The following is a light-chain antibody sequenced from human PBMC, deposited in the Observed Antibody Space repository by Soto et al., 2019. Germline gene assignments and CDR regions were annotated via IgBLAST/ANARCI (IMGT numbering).Light chain of an antibody. Sequence: IQLTQSPSSLSASIGDRVTITCRASQGISSSLAWYQQEPGKAPKLLIYEASTLQSGVPSRFSGRGSGTDFTLTISGLKNEDFATYYCQQLNSYTFTFGQGTRLEIK. CDR3: QQLNSYTFT. J-gene: IGKJ5*01. V-gene: IGKV1-9*01. CDR1: QGISSS. CDR2: EAS.